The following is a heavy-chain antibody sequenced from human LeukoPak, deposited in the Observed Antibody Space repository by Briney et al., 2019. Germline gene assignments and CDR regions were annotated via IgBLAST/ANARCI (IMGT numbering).Heavy chain of an antibody. CDR1: GFNFDDYA. J-gene: IGHJ6*02. CDR2: ISGDGGST. Sequence: GGSPRLSCAASGFNFDDYAMHWVRQAPGKGLEWVSVISGDGGSTHLADSVKGRFTISRDNSKNSLYLQMNSLRADDTALYYCAKDIKRTKRGTATTYYYSGMDVWGQGTTVTVSS. D-gene: IGHD4-17*01. V-gene: IGHV3-43*02. CDR3: AKDIKRTKRGTATTYYYSGMDV.